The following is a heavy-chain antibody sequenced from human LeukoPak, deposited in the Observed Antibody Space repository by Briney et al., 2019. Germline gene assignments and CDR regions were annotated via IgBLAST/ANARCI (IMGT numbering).Heavy chain of an antibody. D-gene: IGHD3-3*01. J-gene: IGHJ4*02. CDR3: ARVVTIFGVVRVY. V-gene: IGHV4-39*01. Sequence: SETLSLTCTVSGGSISSSSYYWGWIRQPPGKGLEWIGSIYYSGSTYYNPSLKSRVTISVDTSKNLFSLKLSSVTAADTAVYYCARVVTIFGVVRVYWGQGTLVTVSS. CDR2: IYYSGST. CDR1: GGSISSSSYY.